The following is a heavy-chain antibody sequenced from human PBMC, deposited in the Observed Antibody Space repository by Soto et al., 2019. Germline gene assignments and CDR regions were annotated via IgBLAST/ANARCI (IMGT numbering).Heavy chain of an antibody. CDR3: ARRSPRDSSGHFFDY. V-gene: IGHV4-34*01. D-gene: IGHD3-22*01. CDR1: GGSFGGYY. CDR2: INHNGRT. J-gene: IGHJ4*02. Sequence: QVQLQQWGAGLLKPSETLSLTCGVYGGSFGGYYWPWIRQPPGKGLEWIGQINHNGRTNYDPSIKSRVTISVETSKRQFSLKLTSVTAADTAVYYCARRSPRDSSGHFFDYWGQGTLVPVSS.